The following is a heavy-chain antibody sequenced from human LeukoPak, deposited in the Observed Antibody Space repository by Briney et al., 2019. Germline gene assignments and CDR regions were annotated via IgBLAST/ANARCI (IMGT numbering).Heavy chain of an antibody. CDR3: ARLYYDILTGYFYLDC. V-gene: IGHV4-59*08. CDR1: GGSLSTYY. Sequence: SETLSLTCTVSGGSLSTYYWSWVRQPPGKGLEWIGYIYYIGNTNYNPSLTSRVTISVDTSKNQFSLKLSSVTAADTAVYYCARLYYDILTGYFYLDCWGQGTLVTVSS. D-gene: IGHD3-9*01. CDR2: IYYIGNT. J-gene: IGHJ4*02.